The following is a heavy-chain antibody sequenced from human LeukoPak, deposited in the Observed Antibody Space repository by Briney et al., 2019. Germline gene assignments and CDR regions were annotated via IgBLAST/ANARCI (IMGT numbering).Heavy chain of an antibody. CDR2: IYSTGRS. CDR3: ARDGPRSGYDLGHFDN. D-gene: IGHD5-12*01. CDR1: GGSISHYF. Sequence: SETLSLTCTVSGGSISHYFWSWVRQPAGKGLEWIGRIYSTGRSDYNPSLKSRITMSVDTSKNQFSLKLSSVTAADTAVYYCARDGPRSGYDLGHFDNLGQGTLVTASS. V-gene: IGHV4-4*07. J-gene: IGHJ4*02.